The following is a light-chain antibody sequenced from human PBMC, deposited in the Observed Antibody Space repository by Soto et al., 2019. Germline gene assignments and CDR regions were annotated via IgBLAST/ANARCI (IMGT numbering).Light chain of an antibody. CDR3: SSYAGSNNHVV. V-gene: IGLV2-8*01. CDR1: SSDVGGYNY. Sequence: QSVLTQPPSASGSPGQSVTISCTGTSSDVGGYNYVSWYQQHPGKAPKLMIYEVSKRPSGVPDRFSGSKSGNTASLTVSGLQADDEADYYCSSYAGSNNHVVFGGGTKLTVL. CDR2: EVS. J-gene: IGLJ2*01.